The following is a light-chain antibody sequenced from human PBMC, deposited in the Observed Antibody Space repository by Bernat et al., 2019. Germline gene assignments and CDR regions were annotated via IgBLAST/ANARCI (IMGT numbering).Light chain of an antibody. CDR2: LGS. V-gene: IGKV2-28*01. CDR3: MQALQTPLT. Sequence: DIVMTQSPLSLPVTPGEPASISCRSSQSLLHSNGYNYLDWYLQTPGQSPQLLIYLGSNRASGAPDRFSGSASGTDFTLKISRVEAEDVGVYYCMQALQTPLTFGGGTKVEIK. J-gene: IGKJ4*01. CDR1: QSLLHSNGYNY.